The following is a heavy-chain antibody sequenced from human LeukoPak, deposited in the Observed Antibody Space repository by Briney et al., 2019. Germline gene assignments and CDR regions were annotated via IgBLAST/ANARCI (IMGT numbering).Heavy chain of an antibody. CDR3: ARGKNYYDSSGYYYHYYYYYMDV. Sequence: SETLSFTCTVSGGSISSYYWSWIRQPAGKGLEWIGRIYTSGSTNYNPSLKGRVTMSVDTSKNQFSLKLSSVTAADTAVYYCARGKNYYDSSGYYYHYYYYYMDVWGKGTTVTVSS. V-gene: IGHV4-4*07. CDR1: GGSISSYY. D-gene: IGHD3-22*01. J-gene: IGHJ6*03. CDR2: IYTSGST.